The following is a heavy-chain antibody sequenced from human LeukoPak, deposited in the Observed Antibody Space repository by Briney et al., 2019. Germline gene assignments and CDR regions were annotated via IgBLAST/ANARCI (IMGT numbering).Heavy chain of an antibody. CDR3: ARRVNDFWSGTYYYYYYMDV. V-gene: IGHV4-34*01. J-gene: IGHJ6*03. D-gene: IGHD3-3*01. CDR2: INHSGST. Sequence: GSLRLSSAASGFSFSNYYMSWIRQPPGKGLEWIGEINHSGSTNYNPSLKSRVTISVDTSKNQFSLKLSSVTAADTAVYYCARRVNDFWSGTYYYYYYMDVWGKGTTVTVSS. CDR1: GFSFSNYY.